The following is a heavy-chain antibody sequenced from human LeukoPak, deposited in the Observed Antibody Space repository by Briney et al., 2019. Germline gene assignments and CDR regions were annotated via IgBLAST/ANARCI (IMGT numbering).Heavy chain of an antibody. CDR3: ARQAGMLLGGFDY. CDR2: IYYSGST. V-gene: IGHV4-39*01. D-gene: IGHD2-15*01. CDR1: GGSISSSSYY. J-gene: IGHJ4*02. Sequence: PSETLSLTCTVSGGSISSSSYYWGWIRQPPGKGLEWIGSIYYSGSTYYNPSLKSRVTISVDTSKNQFSLKLSSVTAADTAVYYCARQAGMLLGGFDYWGQGTLVTVSS.